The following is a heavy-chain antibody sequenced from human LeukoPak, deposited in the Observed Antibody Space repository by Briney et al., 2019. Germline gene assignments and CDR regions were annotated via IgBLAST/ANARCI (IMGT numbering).Heavy chain of an antibody. CDR1: GGSISSGGYS. CDR2: IYHSGST. V-gene: IGHV4-30-2*01. J-gene: IGHJ4*02. D-gene: IGHD3-9*01. Sequence: PSETLSLTCAVSGGSISSGGYSWSWIRQPPGKGLEWIGYIYHSGSTYYNPSLKSRVTISVDTSKNQFSLKLSSVTAADTAVYYCARHVSFDWLLRDRGDHYFDYWGQGTLVTVSS. CDR3: ARHVSFDWLLRDRGDHYFDY.